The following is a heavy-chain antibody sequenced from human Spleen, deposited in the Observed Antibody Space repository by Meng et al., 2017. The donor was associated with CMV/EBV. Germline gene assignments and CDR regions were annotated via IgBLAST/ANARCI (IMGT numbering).Heavy chain of an antibody. D-gene: IGHD3-3*01. Sequence: ASVKVSCKASGYTFTDYYMHWVRQAPGQGLEWMGWINPKSRGTIYAQKFQGRVTLTSDTSVTTGYMYLSSLRSDDTAVYYCARGDYDFWSGYQINWFDPWGQGTLVTVSS. CDR3: ARGDYDFWSGYQINWFDP. CDR1: GYTFTDYY. CDR2: INPKSRGT. V-gene: IGHV1-2*02. J-gene: IGHJ5*02.